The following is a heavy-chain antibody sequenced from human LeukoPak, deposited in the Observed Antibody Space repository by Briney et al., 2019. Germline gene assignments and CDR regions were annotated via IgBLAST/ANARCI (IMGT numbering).Heavy chain of an antibody. J-gene: IGHJ2*01. Sequence: SETLSLTCTVSGGSISSYYWSWIRQPAGKGLEWIGRIYTSGSTNYNPSLKSRVTMSVDTSKNQFSLKLSSVTAADTAVYYCASYAGFGEYWYFDLWGRGTLVTVSP. CDR3: ASYAGFGEYWYFDL. CDR1: GGSISSYY. CDR2: IYTSGST. D-gene: IGHD3-10*01. V-gene: IGHV4-4*07.